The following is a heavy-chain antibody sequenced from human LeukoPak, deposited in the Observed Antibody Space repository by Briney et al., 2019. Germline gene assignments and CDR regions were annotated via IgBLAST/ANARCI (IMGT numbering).Heavy chain of an antibody. CDR1: GYTFTSYD. J-gene: IGHJ4*02. CDR2: MNPNSGNT. V-gene: IGHV1-8*01. Sequence: ASVKVSCKASGYTFTSYDINWVRQATGQGLEWMGWMNPNSGNTGYAQKFQGRVTMTTDTSTSTAYMELRSLRSDDTAVYYCARAEGAAAGIDYWGQGTLVTVSS. D-gene: IGHD6-13*01. CDR3: ARAEGAAAGIDY.